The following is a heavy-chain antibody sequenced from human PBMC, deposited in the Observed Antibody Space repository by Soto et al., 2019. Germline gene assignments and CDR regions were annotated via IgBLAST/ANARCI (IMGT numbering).Heavy chain of an antibody. CDR2: IYYSGST. Sequence: SETLSLTCTVSGGSISSGGYYWSWIRQHPGKGLEWIGYIYYSGSTYYNPSLKSRVTISVDTSKNQFSLKLSSVTAADTAVYYCARVVKVDIVALYAFDIWGQGTMVTVSS. V-gene: IGHV4-31*03. CDR3: ARVVKVDIVALYAFDI. D-gene: IGHD5-12*01. CDR1: GGSISSGGYY. J-gene: IGHJ3*02.